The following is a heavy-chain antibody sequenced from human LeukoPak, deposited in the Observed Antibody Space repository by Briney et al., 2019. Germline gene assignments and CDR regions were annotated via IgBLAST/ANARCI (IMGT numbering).Heavy chain of an antibody. CDR2: THRSGDT. Sequence: SETLSLTCAVYGVSISSGNWWTWVRQPPGKGLEWIGETHRSGDTKYNPSLNGRVTISMDNSKNQLSLNLISVTAADTAMYYCATRDQSRTFLVPLDSWGQGTLVTVSS. J-gene: IGHJ4*02. V-gene: IGHV4/OR15-8*02. D-gene: IGHD3-3*02. CDR3: ATRDQSRTFLVPLDS. CDR1: GVSISSGNW.